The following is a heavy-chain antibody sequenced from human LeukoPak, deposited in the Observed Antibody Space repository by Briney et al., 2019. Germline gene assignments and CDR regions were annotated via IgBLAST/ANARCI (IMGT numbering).Heavy chain of an antibody. V-gene: IGHV4-39*01. D-gene: IGHD3-9*01. CDR2: SYYSGST. CDR1: GGSISSSSYY. J-gene: IGHJ5*02. Sequence: SETLSLTCTVSGGSISSSSYYWGWIRQPPGKGLEWIGSSYYSGSTYYNPSLEGRVTISVDTSKNQFSLKLSSVTAAATAVYYCARDYDILTGYYNTINWFDPWGQGTLVTVSS. CDR3: ARDYDILTGYYNTINWFDP.